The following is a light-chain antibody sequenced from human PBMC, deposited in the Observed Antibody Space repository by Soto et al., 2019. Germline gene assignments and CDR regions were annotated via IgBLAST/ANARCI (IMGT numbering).Light chain of an antibody. CDR3: CSYTSSSTSPLV. V-gene: IGLV2-14*01. CDR2: EVR. CDR1: SSDVGGYNH. Sequence: QSALTQPASVSGSPGQSITISCTGTSSDVGGYNHVSWYQQHPGKAPKLIIYEVRNRPSGVSNRLSGSKSGNTASLTISGLQADDEADYYCCSYTSSSTSPLVFGTGTKVTVL. J-gene: IGLJ1*01.